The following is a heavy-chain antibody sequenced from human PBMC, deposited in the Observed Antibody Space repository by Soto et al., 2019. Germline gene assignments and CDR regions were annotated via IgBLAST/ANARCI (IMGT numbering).Heavy chain of an antibody. D-gene: IGHD3-22*01. CDR3: ASAYDSSGEFDY. CDR1: GGSISSYY. V-gene: IGHV4-59*01. J-gene: IGHJ4*02. Sequence: PSETLSLTCTVSGGSISSYYWSWIRQPPGKGLEWIGYIYYSGSTNYNPSLKSRVTISVDTSKNQFSLKLSSVTAADTAVYYCASAYDSSGEFDYWGQGTLVTVSS. CDR2: IYYSGST.